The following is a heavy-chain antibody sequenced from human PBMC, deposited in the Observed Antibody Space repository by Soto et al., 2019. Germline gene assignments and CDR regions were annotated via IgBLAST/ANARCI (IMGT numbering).Heavy chain of an antibody. V-gene: IGHV4-59*01. Sequence: SETLSLTCTVSGGSISSYYWSWIRQPPGKGLEWIGYIYYSGSTNYNPSLKSRVTISVDTSKNQFSLKLSSVTAADTAVYYCASSYDYIWGSYRSTGAFDIWGQGTMVTVSS. CDR3: ASSYDYIWGSYRSTGAFDI. CDR1: GGSISSYY. J-gene: IGHJ3*02. D-gene: IGHD3-16*02. CDR2: IYYSGST.